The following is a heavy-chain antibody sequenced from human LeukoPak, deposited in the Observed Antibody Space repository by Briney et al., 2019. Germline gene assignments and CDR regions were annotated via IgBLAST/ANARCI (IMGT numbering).Heavy chain of an antibody. CDR2: MNPNSGNT. CDR3: ARGSAVAGTYYYYMDV. Sequence: VSVKVSCKASGYTFTSYDINWVRQATGQGLEWMGWMNPNSGNTGYAQKFQGRVTITRNTSISTAYMELSSLRSEDTAVYYCARGSAVAGTYYYYMDVWGKGTTVTVSS. CDR1: GYTFTSYD. V-gene: IGHV1-8*03. J-gene: IGHJ6*03. D-gene: IGHD6-19*01.